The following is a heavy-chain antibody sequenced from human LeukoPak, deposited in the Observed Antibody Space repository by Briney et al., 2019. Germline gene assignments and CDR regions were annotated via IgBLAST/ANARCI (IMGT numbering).Heavy chain of an antibody. D-gene: IGHD2-2*01. J-gene: IGHJ5*02. V-gene: IGHV1-69*04. CDR3: ARDPPSGYCSSTSCSP. CDR1: GGTFSSYT. Sequence: SVKVSCKASGGTFSSYTISWVRQAPGQGLEWMGRIIPILGIANCAQKFQGRVTITADKSTSTAYMELSSLRSEDTAVYYCARDPPSGYCSSTSCSPWGQGTLVTVSS. CDR2: IIPILGIA.